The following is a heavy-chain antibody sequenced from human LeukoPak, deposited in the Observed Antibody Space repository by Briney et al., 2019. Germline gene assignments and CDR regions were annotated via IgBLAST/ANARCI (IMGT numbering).Heavy chain of an antibody. V-gene: IGHV1-24*01. J-gene: IGHJ4*02. CDR3: ATDRSMVRGGGGDY. CDR2: FDPEDGET. CDR1: GYTFTSYD. Sequence: GASVTVSCKASGYTFTSYDINWVRQATGQGLEWMGGFDPEDGETIYAQKFQGRVTMTEDTSTDTAYMELSSLRSEDTAVYYCATDRSMVRGGGGDYWGQGTLVTVSS. D-gene: IGHD3-10*01.